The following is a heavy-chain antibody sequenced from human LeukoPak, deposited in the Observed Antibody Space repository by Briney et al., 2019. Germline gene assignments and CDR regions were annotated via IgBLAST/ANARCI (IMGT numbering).Heavy chain of an antibody. CDR2: IYYSGST. D-gene: IGHD3-22*01. Sequence: SETLSLTCTVSGGSVSSGSYYWSWIRQPPGKGLEWIGYIYYSGSTNYNPSLKSRVTISVDTSKNQFSLKLSSVTAADTAVYYCARGTYDSSGHYSNFDYWGQGTLVTVSS. CDR3: ARGTYDSSGHYSNFDY. V-gene: IGHV4-61*01. CDR1: GGSVSSGSYY. J-gene: IGHJ4*02.